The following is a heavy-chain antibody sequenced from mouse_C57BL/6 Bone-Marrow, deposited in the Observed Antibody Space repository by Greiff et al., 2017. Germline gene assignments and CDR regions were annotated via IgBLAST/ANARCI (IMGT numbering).Heavy chain of an antibody. J-gene: IGHJ1*03. CDR1: GYTFTSYW. CDR3: AREGGYYGDWYFDV. Sequence: QVQLQQPGAELVRPGTSVKLSCKASGYTFTSYWMHWVKQRPGQGLEWIGVIDPSDSYTNYNQKFKGKATLTVDTSSSTAYMQLSSLTSEDSAVXYCAREGGYYGDWYFDVWGTGTTVTVSS. V-gene: IGHV1-59*01. D-gene: IGHD2-3*01. CDR2: IDPSDSYT.